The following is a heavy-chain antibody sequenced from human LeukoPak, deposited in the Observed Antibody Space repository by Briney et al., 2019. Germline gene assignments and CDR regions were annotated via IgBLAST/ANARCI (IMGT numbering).Heavy chain of an antibody. V-gene: IGHV3-21*01. CDR1: GFTFSSYS. J-gene: IGHJ4*02. D-gene: IGHD2-15*01. Sequence: NTGGSLRLSCAASGFTFSSYSMTWVRQAPGKGLEWVSSMSSGSRYIYYADSVRGRFTISRDNAKNSLYLLMNSLRAEDTAVYYCARDRPTGASRLFVVQWGQGTLVTVSS. CDR3: ARDRPTGASRLFVVQ. CDR2: MSSGSRYI.